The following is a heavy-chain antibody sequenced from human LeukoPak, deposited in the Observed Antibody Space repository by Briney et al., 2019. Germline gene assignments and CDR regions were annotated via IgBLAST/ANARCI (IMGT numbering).Heavy chain of an antibody. CDR1: GFTFSDYY. D-gene: IGHD6-19*01. CDR3: ARVPRRQWLMDY. CDR2: ISSSGSTI. J-gene: IGHJ4*02. Sequence: GGSLRLSCAASGFTFSDYYMSWIRQAPGKGLEWVSYISSSGSTIYYADSVKGRFTISRDNAKNSLYLQMNSLRAEDMAVYYCARVPRRQWLMDYWGQGTLVTVSS. V-gene: IGHV3-11*01.